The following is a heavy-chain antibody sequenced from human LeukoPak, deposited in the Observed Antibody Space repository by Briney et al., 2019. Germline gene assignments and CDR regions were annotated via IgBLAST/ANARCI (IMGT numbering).Heavy chain of an antibody. Sequence: SGGSLRLSCAASGFTFSSYAMSWVRQAPGKGLEWVSGISGSGGSTYYADSVKGRSTISRDNSKNTLYLQMNSLRAEDTAVYYCARHLVPTAMLTAFDIWGQGTMVTVSS. CDR2: ISGSGGST. V-gene: IGHV3-23*01. J-gene: IGHJ3*02. D-gene: IGHD2-2*01. CDR3: ARHLVPTAMLTAFDI. CDR1: GFTFSSYA.